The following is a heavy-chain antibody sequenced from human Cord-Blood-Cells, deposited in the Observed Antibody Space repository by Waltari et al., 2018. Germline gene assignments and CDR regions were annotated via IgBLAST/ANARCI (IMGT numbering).Heavy chain of an antibody. D-gene: IGHD2-21*02. Sequence: QVQLVQSGAEVKKPGASVKVSCKASGYTFTGYYMHWVRQAPGQGLEWMGLINPNSGGTNYAQQFQGRVTMTRDTSSSTAYMELSRRRSDDTAVYYCARVGGNCGGDCLSYWGQGTLVTVSS. V-gene: IGHV1-2*02. CDR3: ARVGGNCGGDCLSY. CDR1: GYTFTGYY. CDR2: INPNSGGT. J-gene: IGHJ4*02.